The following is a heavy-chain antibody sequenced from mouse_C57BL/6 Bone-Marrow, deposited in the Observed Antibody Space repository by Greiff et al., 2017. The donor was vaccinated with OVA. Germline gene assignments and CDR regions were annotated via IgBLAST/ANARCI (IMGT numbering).Heavy chain of an antibody. J-gene: IGHJ2*01. CDR1: GYTFTSYD. Sequence: VQLQQSGPELVKPGASVKLSCKASGYTFTSYDINWVKQRPGPGLEWIGWIYPRDGTTKYNEKFKGKATLTVDTSSSTAYIELHRLSSEDSAVYFCARGIYSDYWGQGTTLTVSS. D-gene: IGHD1-1*01. CDR3: ARGIYSDY. CDR2: IYPRDGTT. V-gene: IGHV1-85*01.